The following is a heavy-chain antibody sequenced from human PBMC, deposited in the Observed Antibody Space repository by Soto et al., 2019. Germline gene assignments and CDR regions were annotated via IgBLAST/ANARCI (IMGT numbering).Heavy chain of an antibody. D-gene: IGHD3-3*01. CDR1: GFTFSSYA. Sequence: EVQLLESGGGLVQPGGSLRLSCAASGFTFSSYAMSWVRQAPGKGLEWVSAISGSGGSTYYADSVKGRFTTSRDNSKNTLYLQMNSLRAEDTAVYYCAKDLEDDRPRAYYDFWSGYYTQGRGFDPWGQGTLVTVSS. CDR3: AKDLEDDRPRAYYDFWSGYYTQGRGFDP. V-gene: IGHV3-23*01. CDR2: ISGSGGST. J-gene: IGHJ5*02.